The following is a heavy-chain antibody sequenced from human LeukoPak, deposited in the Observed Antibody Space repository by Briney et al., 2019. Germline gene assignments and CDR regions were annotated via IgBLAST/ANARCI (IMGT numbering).Heavy chain of an antibody. J-gene: IGHJ3*02. CDR1: GFSFRSYA. D-gene: IGHD2-8*01. Sequence: PGGSLRLSCVASGFSFRSYAMHWVRQAPGKGLEWVAVISFDGSEKYYADSVRGRFSISRDNSKNTLYLQANSLKTEDTAVYYCARDHYWLEYCINGVCRDTFDIWGQGTMVTVSS. CDR3: ARDHYWLEYCINGVCRDTFDI. CDR2: ISFDGSEK. V-gene: IGHV3-30-3*01.